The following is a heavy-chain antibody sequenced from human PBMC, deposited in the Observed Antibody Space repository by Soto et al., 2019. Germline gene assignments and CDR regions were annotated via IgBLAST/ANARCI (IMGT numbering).Heavy chain of an antibody. CDR3: ARAFCSGGSCYLDY. D-gene: IGHD2-15*01. V-gene: IGHV1-18*01. CDR2: ISAYSGNT. J-gene: IGHJ4*02. CDR1: GYTFTTFG. Sequence: QVPLVQSGGEVKKPGAAVKVSCKASGYTFTTFGIGWVRQAPGHGLEWMGWISAYSGNTEYPEKLQGRVTMTIDTSTSTTYMELRILRSDDTAVYYCARAFCSGGSCYLDYWGQGALVTVSS.